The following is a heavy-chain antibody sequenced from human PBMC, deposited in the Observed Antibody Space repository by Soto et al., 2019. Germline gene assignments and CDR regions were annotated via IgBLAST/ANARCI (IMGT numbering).Heavy chain of an antibody. J-gene: IGHJ4*02. D-gene: IGHD3-10*01. V-gene: IGHV1-18*01. Sequence: ASVKVSCKASGYTFATYGISWVRQAPGQGLEWMGWISANNGNINYPQKVQGRVTMTTETSTNTAYMELRSLRFDDTAMYYCAVQSTYYAWYFDYWGQGTLVTVSS. CDR1: GYTFATYG. CDR3: AVQSTYYAWYFDY. CDR2: ISANNGNI.